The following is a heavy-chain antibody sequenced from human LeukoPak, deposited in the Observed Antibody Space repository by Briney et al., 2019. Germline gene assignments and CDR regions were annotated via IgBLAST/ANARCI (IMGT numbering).Heavy chain of an antibody. Sequence: ASVKVSCKASGYIFTTYYMHWVRQAPGQGLEWMGIINPSGGRTTYAQKFQGRVTMTRDTSTRTLYMELSSLRSEDTAVYYCAREVAGPLDYWGQGTLVTVSS. V-gene: IGHV1-46*01. CDR2: INPSGGRT. D-gene: IGHD6-19*01. J-gene: IGHJ4*02. CDR1: GYIFTTYY. CDR3: AREVAGPLDY.